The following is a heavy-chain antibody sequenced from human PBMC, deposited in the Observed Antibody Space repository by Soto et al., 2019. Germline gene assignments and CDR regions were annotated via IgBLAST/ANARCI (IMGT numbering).Heavy chain of an antibody. J-gene: IGHJ5*02. CDR1: GFTFSSYG. D-gene: IGHD3-3*01. V-gene: IGHV3-33*01. CDR3: ARDSKYYDFWAPFDP. Sequence: GGSLRLSCAASGFTFSSYGMHWVRQAPGKGLEWLAVIWYDGSNKYYADSVKGRFTISRDNSKNTLYLQMNSLRAEDTAVYYCARDSKYYDFWAPFDPWGQGTLVTVSS. CDR2: IWYDGSNK.